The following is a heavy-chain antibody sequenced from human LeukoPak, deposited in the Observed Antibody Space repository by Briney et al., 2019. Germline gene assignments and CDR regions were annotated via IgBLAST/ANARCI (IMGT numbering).Heavy chain of an antibody. CDR2: ISSSGSIK. Sequence: GSLRLSCIASGFAFNSYEMNWVRQAPGKGLEWVSYISSSGSIKHYADSVKGRFTISRDNAKNSLYLQMNSLRAEDTAVYYCARARYTSGWETLDYWGQGTLVTVSS. D-gene: IGHD6-19*01. J-gene: IGHJ4*02. V-gene: IGHV3-48*03. CDR3: ARARYTSGWETLDY. CDR1: GFAFNSYE.